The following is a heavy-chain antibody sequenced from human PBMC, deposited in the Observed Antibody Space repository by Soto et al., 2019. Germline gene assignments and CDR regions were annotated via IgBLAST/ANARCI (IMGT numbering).Heavy chain of an antibody. CDR3: VKSSRRDIPASRGMDV. CDR2: ISYNGGST. J-gene: IGHJ6*02. Sequence: GGSLRLSCSASGVTFSSCALHWVRQAPGRGLEYVSAISYNGGSTYYADSVQDRFTVSRDNSKNTLYLQLSSLRVDDTAVYFCVKSSRRDIPASRGMDVWGHGTTVTVSS. D-gene: IGHD2-15*01. V-gene: IGHV3-64D*06. CDR1: GVTFSSCA.